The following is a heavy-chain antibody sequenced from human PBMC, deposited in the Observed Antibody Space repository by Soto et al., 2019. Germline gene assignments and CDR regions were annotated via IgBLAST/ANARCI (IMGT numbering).Heavy chain of an antibody. CDR2: IAYSGGT. Sequence: PSETLSLTCAVSGASITGADSYWFWIRKPPGKGLEWLGYIAYSGGTNYNPSLKSRVTISLDKSKSQFSLRLISVTAADTAVYYCTREQSDDNYFDPWGQGTLVTVS. CDR3: TREQSDDNYFDP. V-gene: IGHV4-61*08. J-gene: IGHJ5*02. D-gene: IGHD6-19*01. CDR1: GASITGADSY.